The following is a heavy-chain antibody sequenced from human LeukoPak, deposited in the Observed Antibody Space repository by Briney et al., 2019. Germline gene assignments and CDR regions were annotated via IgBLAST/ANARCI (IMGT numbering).Heavy chain of an antibody. Sequence: GGSLRLSCAASGFTFSSYWMSWVRQAPGKGLEWVANIKQDGSEKYYVDSVKGRFTISRDNAKNSLYLQMNSLRAEDTAAYYCARDDSDYGDYERFDYWGQGTLVTVSS. CDR3: ARDDSDYGDYERFDY. CDR1: GFTFSSYW. V-gene: IGHV3-7*01. CDR2: IKQDGSEK. D-gene: IGHD4-17*01. J-gene: IGHJ4*02.